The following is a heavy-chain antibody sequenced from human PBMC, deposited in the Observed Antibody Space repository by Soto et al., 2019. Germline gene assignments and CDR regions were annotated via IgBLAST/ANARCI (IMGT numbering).Heavy chain of an antibody. D-gene: IGHD1-1*01. CDR1: GGSISSYY. Sequence: SETLSLTCTVSGGSISSYYWSWIRQPPGKGLEWIGYIYYSGSTNYNPSLKSRVTISVDTSKNQFSLKLSSVTAADTAVYYCAGGGTNWNPLGFDYWGQGTLVTVSS. CDR3: AGGGTNWNPLGFDY. CDR2: IYYSGST. V-gene: IGHV4-59*01. J-gene: IGHJ4*02.